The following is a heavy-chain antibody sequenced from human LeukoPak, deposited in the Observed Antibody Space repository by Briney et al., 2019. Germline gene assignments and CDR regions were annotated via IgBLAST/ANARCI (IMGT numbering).Heavy chain of an antibody. CDR1: GYTFTDYY. Sequence: ASVKVSCKASGYTFTDYYMYWVRQAPGQGLEWMGWINPNSGDTNYAHKFQGRVTMTRDTSISTAYMELSRLRSNDTAVYYCARYRQHLAQGADYWGQGTLVTVSS. D-gene: IGHD6-13*01. J-gene: IGHJ4*02. CDR2: INPNSGDT. V-gene: IGHV1-2*02. CDR3: ARYRQHLAQGADY.